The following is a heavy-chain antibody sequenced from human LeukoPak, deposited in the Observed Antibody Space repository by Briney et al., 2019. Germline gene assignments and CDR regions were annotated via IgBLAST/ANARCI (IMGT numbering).Heavy chain of an antibody. CDR3: ARAWVTTVTRGYFDL. D-gene: IGHD4-17*01. CDR1: GFTFSSYS. CDR2: ISSSSSYI. V-gene: IGHV3-21*01. Sequence: GGSLRLSCAASGFTFSSYSMNWVRQAPGEGLEWVSSISSSSSYIYYADSVKGRFTISRDNAKNSLYLQMNSLRAEDTAVYYCARAWVTTVTRGYFDLWGRGTLVTVSS. J-gene: IGHJ2*01.